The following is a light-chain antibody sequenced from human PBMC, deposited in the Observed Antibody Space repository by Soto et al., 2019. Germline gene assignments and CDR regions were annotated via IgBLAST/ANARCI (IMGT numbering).Light chain of an antibody. V-gene: IGKV3-20*01. CDR2: DAS. CDR1: QSVSSSY. J-gene: IGKJ5*01. CDR3: QQYGSSPSIT. Sequence: IVLTQSPGTLSLSPGEGATLSCRASQSVSSSYLAWYQQKPGQAPRLLIYDASGRATGIPDRFSGSGSGTDFTLTISRLEPEDFAVYYCQQYGSSPSITFGQGTRLEIK.